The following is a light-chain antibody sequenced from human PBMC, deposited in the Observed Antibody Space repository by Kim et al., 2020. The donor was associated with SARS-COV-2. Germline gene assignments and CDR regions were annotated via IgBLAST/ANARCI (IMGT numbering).Light chain of an antibody. Sequence: SYELTQPPSVSVAPGKTARITCGGNNIGSKSVHWYQQKPGQAPVLVIYYDSDRPSWIPERFSGSNSGNTATLTISRVEAGDEADYYCQVWDIDVVFGGGT. J-gene: IGLJ2*01. CDR2: YDS. CDR3: QVWDIDVV. V-gene: IGLV3-21*04. CDR1: NIGSKS.